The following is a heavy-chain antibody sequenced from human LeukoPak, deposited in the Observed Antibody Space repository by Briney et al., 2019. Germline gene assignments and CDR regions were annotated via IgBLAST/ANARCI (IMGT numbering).Heavy chain of an antibody. CDR2: IKQDGSEK. CDR3: ARGAGYCTNGVCLNYFDY. J-gene: IGHJ4*02. Sequence: GGSLRLSCAASAFNFSSYWMSWVRQAPGKGLEWVANIKQDGSEKYYVDSVKGRFTISRDNAKNSLYLQMNSLRAEDTAVYYCARGAGYCTNGVCLNYFDYWGQGTLVTVSS. CDR1: AFNFSSYW. V-gene: IGHV3-7*01. D-gene: IGHD2-8*01.